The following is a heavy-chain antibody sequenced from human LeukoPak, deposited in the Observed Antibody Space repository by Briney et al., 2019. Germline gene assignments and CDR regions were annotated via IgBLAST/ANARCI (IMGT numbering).Heavy chain of an antibody. D-gene: IGHD1-1*01. J-gene: IGHJ6*04. CDR2: IRDKANSYTT. CDR1: GFTFSDHY. CDR3: GRGPTGTTNYHYGMDV. V-gene: IGHV3-72*01. Sequence: PGVSLRLSCAASGFTFSDHYMDWVRQAPGKGLECVGRIRDKANSYTTQYAASVKRRFTISMDDSTKSLYLQMNSLETEDTAVYYCGRGPTGTTNYHYGMDVWGKGTTVTVSS.